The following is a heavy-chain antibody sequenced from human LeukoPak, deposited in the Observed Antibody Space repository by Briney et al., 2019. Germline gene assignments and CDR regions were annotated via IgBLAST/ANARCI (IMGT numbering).Heavy chain of an antibody. CDR2: ISSSGSTI. Sequence: PGGSLRLSCAASGFTFSSYEMNWVRQAPGKGLEWVSYISSSGSTIYYADSVKGRFTISRDNAKNSLYLQMNSLRAEDTAVYYCARGIGSYGSGSYYSFYYYYYYMDVWGKGTTVTISS. CDR3: ARGIGSYGSGSYYSFYYYYYYMDV. V-gene: IGHV3-48*03. D-gene: IGHD3-10*01. J-gene: IGHJ6*03. CDR1: GFTFSSYE.